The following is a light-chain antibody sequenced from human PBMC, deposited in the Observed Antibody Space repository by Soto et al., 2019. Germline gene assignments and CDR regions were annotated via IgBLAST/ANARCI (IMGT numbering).Light chain of an antibody. CDR3: SSYTSSSTPVV. CDR1: SSDVCGYNY. CDR2: DVS. J-gene: IGLJ2*01. V-gene: IGLV2-14*01. Sequence: QPALTQPASVSGSPGQSITISCTGTSSDVCGYNYVSWYQQHPGKAPKLMIYDVSNRPSGVSNRFSGSKSGNTASLTISGLQAEDEADYYCSSYTSSSTPVVFGGGTKLTVL.